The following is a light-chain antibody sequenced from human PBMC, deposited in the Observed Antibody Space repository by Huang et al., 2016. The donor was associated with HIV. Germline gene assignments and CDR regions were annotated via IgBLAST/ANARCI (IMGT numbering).Light chain of an antibody. Sequence: DIVVTQSPDSLAVSLGVRATITCKTSQSVSYSSNNKHYVSWYQQKPGQTPRLIIYGASTRESGFPDRFSGSGSGIDFTLTISNLQAEDVAVYYCQQYYTTPYTFGQGTKLEI. CDR3: QQYYTTPYT. J-gene: IGKJ2*01. CDR2: GAS. V-gene: IGKV4-1*01. CDR1: QSVSYSSNNKHY.